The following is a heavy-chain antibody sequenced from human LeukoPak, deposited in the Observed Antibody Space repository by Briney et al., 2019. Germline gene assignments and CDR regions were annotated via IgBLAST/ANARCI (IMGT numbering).Heavy chain of an antibody. CDR2: IIPIFGTA. D-gene: IGHD3-3*01. CDR1: GGTFSSYA. Sequence: SVKVSCTASGGTFSSYAISWVRQAPGQGLEWMGGIIPIFGTANYAQKFQGRVTITADESTSTAYMELSSLRSEDTAVYYCAREGPSYYDFWSGYPLPTPFDYWGQGTLVTVSS. J-gene: IGHJ4*02. CDR3: AREGPSYYDFWSGYPLPTPFDY. V-gene: IGHV1-69*13.